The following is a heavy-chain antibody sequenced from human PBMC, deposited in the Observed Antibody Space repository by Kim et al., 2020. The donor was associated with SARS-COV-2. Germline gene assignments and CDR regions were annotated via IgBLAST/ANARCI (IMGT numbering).Heavy chain of an antibody. CDR1: GFTFRNYS. J-gene: IGHJ6*01. CDR3: SIDRAQWLASRSVYGMDV. CDR2: ISYDGTNK. Sequence: GGSLRLSCAASGFTFRNYSRHWVRQAPGKGPEWVSVISYDGTNKYYADSVKGRFTISRDNSKATIYLHMNSLTIDDTGLYYCSIDRAQWLASRSVYGMDV. V-gene: IGHV3-30-3*01. D-gene: IGHD6-19*01.